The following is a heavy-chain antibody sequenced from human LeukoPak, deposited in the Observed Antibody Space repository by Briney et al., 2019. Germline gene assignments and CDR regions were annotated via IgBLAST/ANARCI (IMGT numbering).Heavy chain of an antibody. CDR2: ISYDGSNK. J-gene: IGHJ4*02. D-gene: IGHD2-15*01. CDR3: ARDRGLLYYFDY. Sequence: GRSLRLSCAASGFTFSSYAMHWVRQAPGKGLEWAAVISYDGSNKYYADSVKGRFTISRDNSKNTLYLQMNSLRAEDTAVYYCARDRGLLYYFDYWGQGTLVTVSS. V-gene: IGHV3-30-3*01. CDR1: GFTFSSYA.